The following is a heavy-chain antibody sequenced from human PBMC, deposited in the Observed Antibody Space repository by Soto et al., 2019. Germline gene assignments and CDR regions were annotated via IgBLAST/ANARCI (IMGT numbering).Heavy chain of an antibody. J-gene: IGHJ4*02. V-gene: IGHV3-23*01. CDR3: AKDYPYDFWSGYHFDY. CDR2: ISGSGGST. CDR1: GFTFSSYA. Sequence: EVQLLESGGGLVQPGGSLRLSCAASGFTFSSYAMSWVRQAPGKGLEWVAAISGSGGSTYYADSVKGRFTISRDNSKNTLYLKMNSLRAEDTAVYYCAKDYPYDFWSGYHFDYWGQGTLVTVSS. D-gene: IGHD3-3*01.